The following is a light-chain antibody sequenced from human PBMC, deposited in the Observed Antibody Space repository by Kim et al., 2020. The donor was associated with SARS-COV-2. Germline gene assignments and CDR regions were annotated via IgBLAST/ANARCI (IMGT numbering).Light chain of an antibody. CDR2: EVT. V-gene: IGLV2-8*01. CDR3: YSYTGSNNAWI. Sequence: QSALTQPPSASGSPGQSVTISCTGTSSDVGGYDHVSWYQQHPGEAPKLIIYEVTRRPSGVPDRFSGSKSGNTASLTVSGLQTEDEADYYCYSYTGSNNAWIFGGGTQLTVL. J-gene: IGLJ3*02. CDR1: SSDVGGYDH.